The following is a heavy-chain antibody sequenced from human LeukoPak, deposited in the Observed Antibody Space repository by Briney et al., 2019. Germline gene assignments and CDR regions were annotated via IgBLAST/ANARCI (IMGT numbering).Heavy chain of an antibody. CDR3: AKDSLIAAAGTGGDY. Sequence: GGSLRLSCAASGFTFSSYAISWVRQAPGKGLEWVSAISGSGGSTYYADSVKGRFTISRDNSKNTLYLQMNSLRAEDTAVYYCAKDSLIAAAGTGGDYWGQGTLVTVSS. CDR1: GFTFSSYA. V-gene: IGHV3-23*01. J-gene: IGHJ4*02. D-gene: IGHD6-13*01. CDR2: ISGSGGST.